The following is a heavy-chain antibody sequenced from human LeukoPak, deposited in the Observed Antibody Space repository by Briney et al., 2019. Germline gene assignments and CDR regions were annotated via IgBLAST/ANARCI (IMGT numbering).Heavy chain of an antibody. D-gene: IGHD1-26*01. CDR2: IYYSGST. CDR1: GGSISSHY. V-gene: IGHV4-59*08. Sequence: SETLSLTCTVSGGSISSHYWSWIRQPPGKGLEWIGYIYYSGSTTYNPSLKSRVTVSVDTSKNQFFLKLSSVTAADTAVYYCARFYSGSLDHWGQGSLVTASS. CDR3: ARFYSGSLDH. J-gene: IGHJ4*02.